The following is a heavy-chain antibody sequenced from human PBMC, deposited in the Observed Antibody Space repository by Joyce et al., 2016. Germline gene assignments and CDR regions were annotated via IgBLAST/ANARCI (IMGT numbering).Heavy chain of an antibody. Sequence: EVQLVESGGGLVESGGSLRLSGAASGFTFSSYSMNWVRQAPGKGLAWVSYISISRSYIYYADSVKGRFTISRDDAENSLYLQIHSLRVDYTAVYYCARDRAMVSRFDYWGQGTLVTVSS. CDR3: ARDRAMVSRFDY. J-gene: IGHJ4*02. CDR2: ISISRSYI. V-gene: IGHV3-21*01. CDR1: GFTFSSYS. D-gene: IGHD2-8*01.